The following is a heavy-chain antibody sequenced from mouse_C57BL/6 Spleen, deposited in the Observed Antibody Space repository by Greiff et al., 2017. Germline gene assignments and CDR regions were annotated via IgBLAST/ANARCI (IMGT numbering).Heavy chain of an antibody. V-gene: IGHV5-4*01. Sequence: EVQLVESGGGLVKPGGSLKLSCAASGFTFSSYAMSWVRQTPEKRLEWVATISDGGSYTYYPDNVKGRFTISRANAKNNLYLQMRQLKSEDTAMYDSAREDYDYDEGFAYWGQGTLVTVSA. CDR1: GFTFSSYA. D-gene: IGHD2-4*01. CDR2: ISDGGSYT. CDR3: AREDYDYDEGFAY. J-gene: IGHJ3*01.